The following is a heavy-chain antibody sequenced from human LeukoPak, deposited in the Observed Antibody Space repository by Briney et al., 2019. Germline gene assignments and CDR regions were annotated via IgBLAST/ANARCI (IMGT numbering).Heavy chain of an antibody. CDR2: IYYSGST. CDR1: GGSISSGGYY. Sequence: PSQTLSLTCTVSGGSISSGGYYWSWIRHHPGKVLEWIGYIYYSGSTYYNPSLKSRVTISVDTSKNQFSLKLSSVTAADTAVYYCARDGPVFGAFDYWGQGTLVTVSS. CDR3: ARDGPVFGAFDY. V-gene: IGHV4-31*03. D-gene: IGHD3-16*01. J-gene: IGHJ4*02.